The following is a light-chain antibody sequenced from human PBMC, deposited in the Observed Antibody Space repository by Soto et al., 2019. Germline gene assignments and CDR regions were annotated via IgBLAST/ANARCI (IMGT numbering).Light chain of an antibody. CDR3: QQANSFPLT. CDR2: AAS. V-gene: IGKV1-12*01. CDR1: QGISGW. J-gene: IGKJ4*01. Sequence: DIPMTQSPSSVSASVGDRVTITCRASQGISGWLAWYQQKPGKASKLLIYAASSLQSGVPSRFSGSGSGTDFTLTISSLQPEDFATYYCQQANSFPLTFGGGTKVEIK.